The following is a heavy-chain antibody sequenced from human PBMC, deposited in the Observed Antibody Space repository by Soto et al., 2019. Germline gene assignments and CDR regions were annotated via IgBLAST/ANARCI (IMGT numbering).Heavy chain of an antibody. CDR2: IYYSGST. CDR3: ARGNYGSGSSLFDY. Sequence: QVQLQESGPGLVKPSQTLSLTCTVSGGSISSGGYYWSWIRQHPGKGLEWIGYIYYSGSTYYNPSLKSRVTISVDTSKNQFSLKLSSVTAADTAMYYCARGNYGSGSSLFDYWGQGTLVTVSS. CDR1: GGSISSGGYY. J-gene: IGHJ4*02. D-gene: IGHD3-10*01. V-gene: IGHV4-31*03.